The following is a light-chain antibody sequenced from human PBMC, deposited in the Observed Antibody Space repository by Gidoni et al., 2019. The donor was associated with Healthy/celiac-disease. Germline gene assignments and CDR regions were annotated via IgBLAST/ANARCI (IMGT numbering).Light chain of an antibody. CDR2: LGS. Sequence: DIVMTQSPLSLPVTPGEPASISCRSSQSLLHSNGYNYLDWYLKKPWQSPQLLIYLGSNRASGVPDRFSGSGSGTDFTLKISRVEAEDVGVYYCMQALQTPLTFGGGTKVEIK. CDR3: MQALQTPLT. J-gene: IGKJ4*01. CDR1: QSLLHSNGYNY. V-gene: IGKV2-28*01.